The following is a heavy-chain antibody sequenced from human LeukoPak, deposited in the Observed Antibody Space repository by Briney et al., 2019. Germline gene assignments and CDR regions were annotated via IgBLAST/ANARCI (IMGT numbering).Heavy chain of an antibody. CDR3: ARHMFVIASWLRLIGPPHQFDY. CDR1: GGSISSYY. D-gene: IGHD5-12*01. CDR2: IYTSGST. Sequence: SETLSLTCTVSGGSISSYYWSWIRQPAGKGLEWIGRIYTSGSTNYNPSLKSLVTMSVDTSKNQFSLKLSSVTAADTAVYYCARHMFVIASWLRLIGPPHQFDYWGQGTLVTVSS. J-gene: IGHJ4*02. V-gene: IGHV4-4*07.